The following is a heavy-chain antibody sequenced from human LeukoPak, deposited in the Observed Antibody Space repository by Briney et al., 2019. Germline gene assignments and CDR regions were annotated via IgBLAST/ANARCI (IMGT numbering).Heavy chain of an antibody. V-gene: IGHV1-2*02. CDR2: INPNSGGT. CDR1: GYTFTGYY. Sequence: RASVKVSCKASGYTFTGYYMHWVRQAPGQGLEWMGWINPNSGGTNYAQKFQGRVTMTRDTSISTAYMELSRLRSDDTAVYYCATSPGYDFWSGYHWGQGTLVTVSS. D-gene: IGHD3-3*01. CDR3: ATSPGYDFWSGYH. J-gene: IGHJ4*02.